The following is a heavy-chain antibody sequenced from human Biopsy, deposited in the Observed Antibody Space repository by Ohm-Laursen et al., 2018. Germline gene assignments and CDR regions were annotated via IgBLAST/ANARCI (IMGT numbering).Heavy chain of an antibody. Sequence: SETLFLTWTVSGDSISSYYWSWIRQPAGKGLEWIGRIYSSGSTNYNPSLKNRVTMSVDTSKNQFSLILSSMTAADTAVYYCAREPRIAAVAYFDPWGQGTLVTVSS. CDR3: AREPRIAAVAYFDP. D-gene: IGHD6-13*01. J-gene: IGHJ5*02. V-gene: IGHV4-4*07. CDR1: GDSISSYY. CDR2: IYSSGST.